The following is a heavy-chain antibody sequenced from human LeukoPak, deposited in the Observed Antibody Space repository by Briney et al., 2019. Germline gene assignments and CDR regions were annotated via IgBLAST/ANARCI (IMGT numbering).Heavy chain of an antibody. V-gene: IGHV1-18*01. CDR3: ARDSNYYDSSGLPTDFDY. Sequence: EASVKVSCKASGGTFSSYAISWVRQAPGQGLEWMGWISAYNGNTNYAQKLQGRVTMTTDTSTSTAYMELRSLRSDDTAVYYCARDSNYYDSSGLPTDFDYWGQGTLVTVSS. J-gene: IGHJ4*02. CDR1: GGTFSSYA. D-gene: IGHD3-22*01. CDR2: ISAYNGNT.